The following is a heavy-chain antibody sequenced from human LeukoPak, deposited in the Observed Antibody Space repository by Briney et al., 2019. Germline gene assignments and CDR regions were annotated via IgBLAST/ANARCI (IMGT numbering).Heavy chain of an antibody. CDR2: IYYSGST. V-gene: IGHV4-59*01. CDR3: AREHYYDSMNYFDY. J-gene: IGHJ4*02. CDR1: GGSISSYY. D-gene: IGHD3-22*01. Sequence: PSETLSLTCTVSGGSISSYYWSWIRQPPGKGLEWIGYIYYSGSTNYNPSLKSRVTISVDTSKNQFSLKLSSVTAADTAVYYCAREHYYDSMNYFDYWGQGTLVTVSS.